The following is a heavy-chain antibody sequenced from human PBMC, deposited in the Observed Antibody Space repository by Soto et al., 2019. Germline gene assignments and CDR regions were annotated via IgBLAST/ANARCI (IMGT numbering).Heavy chain of an antibody. J-gene: IGHJ4*02. Sequence: GGSLRLSCSASGYTFSDHYMNWIRQAPGKGLEWVSYIGRSSTSTNYADSVKGRFTISRDNSKNTLYLQMNSLRAEDTAVYYCAKEESIAAAGTHFDYWGQGTLLTVSS. CDR3: AKEESIAAAGTHFDY. CDR1: GYTFSDHY. V-gene: IGHV3-11*05. D-gene: IGHD6-13*01. CDR2: IGRSSTST.